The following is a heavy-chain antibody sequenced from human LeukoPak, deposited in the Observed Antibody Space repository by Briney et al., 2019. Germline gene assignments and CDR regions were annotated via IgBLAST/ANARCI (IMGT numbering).Heavy chain of an antibody. CDR2: IRYDGSNK. J-gene: IGHJ3*02. CDR3: AKDGSSGYFPDAFDI. Sequence: GGSLRLSCAASGFTFSSYWMSWVRQAPGKGLEWVAFIRYDGSNKYYADSVKGRFTISRDNSKNTLYLQMNSLRAEGTAVYYCAKDGSSGYFPDAFDIWGQGTMVTVSS. CDR1: GFTFSSYW. V-gene: IGHV3-30*02. D-gene: IGHD3-22*01.